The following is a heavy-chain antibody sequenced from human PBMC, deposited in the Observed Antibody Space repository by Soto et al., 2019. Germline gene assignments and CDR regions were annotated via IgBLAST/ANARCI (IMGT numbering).Heavy chain of an antibody. D-gene: IGHD2-2*01. CDR1: RGSGRSDNYY. CDR3: ARARFCTSTSCYHYFDY. Sequence: SETLSLTCTVSRGSGRSDNYYWTWIRQTPVKGLEWLGFISKTGNTKYNPSLKSRVTISLDTSKNHFSLKLSSVTPADTAVYYCARARFCTSTSCYHYFDYWGQGTLVTVSS. CDR2: ISKTGNT. V-gene: IGHV4-61*03. J-gene: IGHJ4*02.